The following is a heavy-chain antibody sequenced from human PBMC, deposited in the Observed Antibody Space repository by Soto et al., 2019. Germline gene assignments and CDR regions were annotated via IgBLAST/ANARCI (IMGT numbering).Heavy chain of an antibody. V-gene: IGHV4-30-2*01. CDR3: ARADYDSSGYYYPYYFDY. CDR1: GDSIISGGYS. CDR2: IYHSGST. D-gene: IGHD3-22*01. J-gene: IGHJ4*02. Sequence: PSETLALTCAVSGDSIISGGYSWSWIRQPPGKGLEWIGYIYHSGSTYYNPSLKSRVTISVDRSKNQFSLKLSSVTAADTAVYYCARADYDSSGYYYPYYFDYWGQGTLVTVSS.